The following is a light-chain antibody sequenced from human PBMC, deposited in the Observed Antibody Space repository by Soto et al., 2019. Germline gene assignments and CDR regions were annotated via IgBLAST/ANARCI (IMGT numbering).Light chain of an antibody. J-gene: IGKJ2*01. CDR2: DAS. Sequence: EIVLTQSPGALSLSPWERATLSCRASQTASSSHLAWYQQKPGQAPRLLIYDASSRATGISDRFSGSGSGTDFTLTISRLESEDFAVYYCQQYGRSPYTFGQGTKVDIK. V-gene: IGKV3-20*01. CDR1: QTASSSH. CDR3: QQYGRSPYT.